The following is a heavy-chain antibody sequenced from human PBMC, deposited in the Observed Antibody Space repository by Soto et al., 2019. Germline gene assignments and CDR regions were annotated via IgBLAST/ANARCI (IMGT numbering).Heavy chain of an antibody. Sequence: QVQLQESGPGLVKPSQTLSLTCTVSGGSISSGDYYWSWIRQPPGKGLEWIGYIYYSGSTYYNPSLQSRLTISVDTSKNQFSLKLSSLTAADTAVYYCASNSYRYTFYDYWGQGTLVTVSS. D-gene: IGHD5-18*01. J-gene: IGHJ4*02. CDR1: GGSISSGDYY. V-gene: IGHV4-30-4*01. CDR2: IYYSGST. CDR3: ASNSYRYTFYDY.